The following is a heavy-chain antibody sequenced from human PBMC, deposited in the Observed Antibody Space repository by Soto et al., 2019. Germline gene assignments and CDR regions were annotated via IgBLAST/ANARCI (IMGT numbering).Heavy chain of an antibody. CDR3: AKGEDYGDFHPFFDY. CDR2: ISYDGSNK. J-gene: IGHJ4*02. V-gene: IGHV3-30*18. D-gene: IGHD4-17*01. CDR1: GFTFSSYG. Sequence: GGSLRLSCASSGFTFSSYGMHWVRQAPGKGLEWVAVISYDGSNKYYADSVKGRFTISRDNSKNTLYLQMNSLRAEDTAVYYCAKGEDYGDFHPFFDYWGQGTLVTVSS.